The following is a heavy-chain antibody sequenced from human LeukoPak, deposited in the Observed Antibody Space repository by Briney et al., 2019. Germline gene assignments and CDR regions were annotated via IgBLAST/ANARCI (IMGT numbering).Heavy chain of an antibody. CDR2: IRSKANSYAT. Sequence: GGSLRLSCAASGFTFSGSAMHWVRQASGKGLEWVGRIRSKANSYATAYAASVKGRFTISRDDSKNTAYLQMNSLKTEDTAVYYCTRHLDAIRGYSSIFPFDYWGQGTLVTVSS. J-gene: IGHJ4*02. V-gene: IGHV3-73*01. D-gene: IGHD5-18*01. CDR1: GFTFSGSA. CDR3: TRHLDAIRGYSSIFPFDY.